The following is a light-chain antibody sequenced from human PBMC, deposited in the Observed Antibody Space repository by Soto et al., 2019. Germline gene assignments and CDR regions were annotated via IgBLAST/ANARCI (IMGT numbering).Light chain of an antibody. J-gene: IGLJ2*01. CDR3: SSYTSSDTLVV. V-gene: IGLV2-14*03. Sequence: QSALTQPASVSGSPGQSITISCAGTSSDIGGYNYVSWYQQHPGKAPKLMIYDVNNRPSGVSHRFSGSKSGNTASLTISGLQAEDEADYYCSSYTSSDTLVVFGGGTKLTVL. CDR2: DVN. CDR1: SSDIGGYNY.